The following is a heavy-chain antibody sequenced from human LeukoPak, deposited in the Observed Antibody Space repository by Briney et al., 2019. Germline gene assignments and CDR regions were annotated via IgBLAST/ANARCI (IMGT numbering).Heavy chain of an antibody. J-gene: IGHJ4*02. CDR1: GFTLSNYN. CDR2: ISSSSSTI. Sequence: PGGSLRLSCAVSGFTLSNYNMNWVRQAPGKGLEWVSYISSSSSTIYYADSVKGRFAISRDNAKNSLYLQMNSLRDEDTAVYYCARDDRFAFDYWGQGTLVIVSS. V-gene: IGHV3-48*02. D-gene: IGHD2-21*01. CDR3: ARDDRFAFDY.